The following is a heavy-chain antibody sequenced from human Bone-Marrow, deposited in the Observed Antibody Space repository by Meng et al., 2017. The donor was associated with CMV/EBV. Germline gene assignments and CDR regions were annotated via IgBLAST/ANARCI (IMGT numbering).Heavy chain of an antibody. J-gene: IGHJ4*02. CDR1: GYRLTAHY. CDR3: ARELWDLGYCSSTSCRGGTGVDY. D-gene: IGHD2-2*01. CDR2: INPNSGGT. V-gene: IGHV1-2*02. Sequence: ASVKVSCKASGYRLTAHYIHWVRQAPGQGLEWMGWINPNSGGTNYAQKFQGRVTMTRDTSISTAYMELSRLRSDDTAVYYCARELWDLGYCSSTSCRGGTGVDYWGQGTLVTVSS.